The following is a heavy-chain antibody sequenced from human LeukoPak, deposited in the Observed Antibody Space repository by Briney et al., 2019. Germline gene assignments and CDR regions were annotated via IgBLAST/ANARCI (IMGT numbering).Heavy chain of an antibody. CDR1: GFTFSDYY. J-gene: IGHJ4*02. V-gene: IGHV3-11*04. Sequence: GGSLRLSCAASGFTFSDYYMSWIRQAPGKGLEWVSYISSSGSTIYYSDAVKGRFTISRDNAKNSLYLQMNSLRAEDTAVYYCARGEQRMWLLLPNYFDYWGQGTLVTVSS. CDR2: ISSSGSTI. D-gene: IGHD3-22*01. CDR3: ARGEQRMWLLLPNYFDY.